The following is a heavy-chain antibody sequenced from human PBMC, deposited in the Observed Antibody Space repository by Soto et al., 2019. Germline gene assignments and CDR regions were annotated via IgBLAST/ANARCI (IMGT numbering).Heavy chain of an antibody. Sequence: QITLKESGPTLVEPTQTLTLTCTYSGVSLRTPGVGVGWIRQPPGKALECLGIIYWNDDKRYSPSLKNRFTLTSDISKSQVVLTMTSMDPVDTAPYYCAHTWGLPFAYWGQGTLVIVSS. CDR1: GVSLRTPGVG. V-gene: IGHV2-5*01. D-gene: IGHD3-16*01. CDR2: IYWNDDK. J-gene: IGHJ4*02. CDR3: AHTWGLPFAY.